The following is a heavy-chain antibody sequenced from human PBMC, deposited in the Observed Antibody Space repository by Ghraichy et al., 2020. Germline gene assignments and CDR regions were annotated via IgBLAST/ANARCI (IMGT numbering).Heavy chain of an antibody. J-gene: IGHJ4*02. CDR1: GFTFSSYW. V-gene: IGHV3-7*01. D-gene: IGHD5-12*01. Sequence: GESLNISCAASGFTFSSYWMSWVRQAPGKGLEWVANIKQDGSDKYYVDSVKGRFTISRDNAKNSLYLQMNSLRAEDTAVYYCARGLRYFDYWGQGTLVTVSS. CDR2: IKQDGSDK. CDR3: ARGLRYFDY.